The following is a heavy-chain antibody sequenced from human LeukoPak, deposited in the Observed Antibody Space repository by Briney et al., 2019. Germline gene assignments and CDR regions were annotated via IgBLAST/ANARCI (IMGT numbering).Heavy chain of an antibody. Sequence: PGGSLRLSCAGSGFTFSRHWMHWVRQAPGKGRAWVSRIYTDGGRTTYADSVEGRATISRDNAKNSLYLQMNSLRAEDTAVYYCARGLGSSGWYYLFDYWGQGALVTVSS. D-gene: IGHD6-19*01. J-gene: IGHJ4*02. CDR3: ARGLGSSGWYYLFDY. CDR2: IYTDGGRT. V-gene: IGHV3-74*01. CDR1: GFTFSRHW.